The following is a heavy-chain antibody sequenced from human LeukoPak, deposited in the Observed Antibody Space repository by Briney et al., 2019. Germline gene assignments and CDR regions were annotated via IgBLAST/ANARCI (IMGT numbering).Heavy chain of an antibody. CDR3: ARVQAFDWLRNYYFDY. D-gene: IGHD3-9*01. CDR1: GYTFTSYG. V-gene: IGHV1-18*01. J-gene: IGHJ4*02. CDR2: ISAYNGNT. Sequence: ASVKVSCKASGYTFTSYGISWVRQAPGQGLEWMGWISAYNGNTNYAQKLQGRVTMTTDTSTSTAYMELRSLRSDDTAVYYCARVQAFDWLRNYYFDYWGQGTLVTVSS.